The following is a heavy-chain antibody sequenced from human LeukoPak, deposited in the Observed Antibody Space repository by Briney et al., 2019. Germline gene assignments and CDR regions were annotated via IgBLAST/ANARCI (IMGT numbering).Heavy chain of an antibody. CDR2: ISAYNGNT. J-gene: IGHJ6*02. CDR1: GGTFSSYA. Sequence: ASVKVSCKASGGTFSSYAISWVRQAPGQGLEWMGWISAYNGNTNYAQKLQSRVTMTTDTSTSTAYMELRSLRSDDTAVYYCARDLVVVPAASMDVWGQGTTVTVSS. CDR3: ARDLVVVPAASMDV. V-gene: IGHV1-18*01. D-gene: IGHD2-2*01.